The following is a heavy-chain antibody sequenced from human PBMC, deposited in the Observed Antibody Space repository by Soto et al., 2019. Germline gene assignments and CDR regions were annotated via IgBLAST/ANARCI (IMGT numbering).Heavy chain of an antibody. J-gene: IGHJ4*02. CDR2: IYHSGST. CDR3: ARGGEQLGYFDY. CDR1: GGSISSGGYS. V-gene: IGHV4-30-2*01. Sequence: ASETLSLTCAVSGGSISSGGYSWSWIRQPPGKGLEWIGYIYHSGSTYYNPSLKSRVTISVDRSKNQFSLKLSSVTAADTAVYYCARGGEQLGYFDYWGKGTLVTVSS. D-gene: IGHD6-6*01.